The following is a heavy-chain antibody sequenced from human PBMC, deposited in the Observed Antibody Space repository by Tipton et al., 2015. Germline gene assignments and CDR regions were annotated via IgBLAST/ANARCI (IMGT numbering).Heavy chain of an antibody. CDR2: IYSSGTT. D-gene: IGHD3-16*02. Sequence: TLSLTCTVSGGSISSTSYYWGWIRQPPGKGLEWIGNIYSSGTTYYDPSLKSRLTTSIDTSKNQFSLNLTSVTAADTAMYYCARGGGDDYIWGSSRFDSWGQGILVTVSS. CDR3: ARGGGDDYIWGSSRFDS. J-gene: IGHJ5*01. V-gene: IGHV4-39*02. CDR1: GGSISSTSYY.